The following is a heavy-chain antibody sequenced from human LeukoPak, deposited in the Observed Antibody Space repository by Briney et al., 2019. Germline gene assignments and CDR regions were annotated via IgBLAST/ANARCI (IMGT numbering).Heavy chain of an antibody. J-gene: IGHJ4*02. CDR2: MYYSGNT. Sequence: SETLSLTCTVPGGSISSSSYFWGWIRQPPGKGLEWIGSMYYSGNTYYNPSLKSRVTISVDTSKNHLSLRLSSVTAADTAVYYCARSMYSTNADSWGQGTLVTVSS. CDR3: ARSMYSTNADS. CDR1: GGSISSSSYF. D-gene: IGHD6-13*01. V-gene: IGHV4-39*02.